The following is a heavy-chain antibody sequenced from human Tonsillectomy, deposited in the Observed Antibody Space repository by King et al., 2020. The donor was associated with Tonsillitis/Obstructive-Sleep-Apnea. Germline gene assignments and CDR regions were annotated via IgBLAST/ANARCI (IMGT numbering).Heavy chain of an antibody. CDR2: ISSSGGII. CDR1: GFTFSDYY. Sequence: VQLVESGGGLVKPGGSLRLSCAASGFTFSDYYMSWIRQAPGKGLEGVSYISSSGGIIYYADSVKGRFTISRDHAKNSLYLQMNSLRAEDTAVYYCARDARYYYYMDVWGKGTTVTVSS. J-gene: IGHJ6*03. CDR3: ARDARYYYYMDV. V-gene: IGHV3-11*01.